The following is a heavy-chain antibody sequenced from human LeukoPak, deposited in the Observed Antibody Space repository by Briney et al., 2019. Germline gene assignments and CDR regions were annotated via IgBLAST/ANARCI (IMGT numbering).Heavy chain of an antibody. CDR1: GGSISSSY. V-gene: IGHV4-59*01. Sequence: SETLSLTYTVSGGSISSSYWTWIRQPPGKGLEWIGYIYYSGSTYYNPSFESRVTISLDTSKNQFSLKLTSVSSADTAVYFCARDHPLPSSWGQGTLVTVSS. CDR2: IYYSGST. J-gene: IGHJ4*02. CDR3: ARDHPLPSS.